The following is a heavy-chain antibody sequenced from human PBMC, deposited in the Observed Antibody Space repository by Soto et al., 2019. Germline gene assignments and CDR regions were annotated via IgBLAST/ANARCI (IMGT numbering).Heavy chain of an antibody. J-gene: IGHJ1*01. D-gene: IGHD3-22*01. CDR3: ARDLDGLHDDNSGPYPRPG. CDR1: VGSISSDDYY. CDR2: IHSSGSI. Sequence: SETLSLTCTVSVGSISSDDYYWSWIRQAPGRGLEWIGYIHSSGSIYYNPSLKSRATMSIDTARNQFSLKVSSVTVADTAVYYCARDLDGLHDDNSGPYPRPGWGQGNLVT. V-gene: IGHV4-30-4*01.